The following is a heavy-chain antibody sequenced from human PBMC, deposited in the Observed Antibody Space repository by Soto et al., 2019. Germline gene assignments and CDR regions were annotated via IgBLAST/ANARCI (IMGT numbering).Heavy chain of an antibody. CDR3: AKARSGRSGKIDY. CDR1: GFTFSSYA. V-gene: IGHV3-23*01. CDR2: ISGSGGST. Sequence: GGSLRLSCAASGFTFSSYAMSWVRQAPGKGLEWVSAISGSGGSTYYADSGKGRFTISRDNSKNTLYLRMNSLRAEDTAVYYCAKARSGRSGKIDYWGQGTLVTVSS. D-gene: IGHD3-3*01. J-gene: IGHJ4*02.